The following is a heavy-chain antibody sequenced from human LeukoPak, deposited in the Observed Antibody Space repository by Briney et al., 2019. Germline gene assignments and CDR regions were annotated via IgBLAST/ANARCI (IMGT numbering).Heavy chain of an antibody. J-gene: IGHJ4*02. V-gene: IGHV4-34*01. CDR1: GGSFRGYY. CDR2: INHSGST. Sequence: KPSETPSLTCAVYGGSFRGYYWSWIRQPPAERLEWVGVINHSGSTNYNPSLKSRVTISVDTSKNQFSLKLSSVTAADTAVYYCARMGGYGRWLRPGAVGYWGQGTLVTVSS. CDR3: ARMGGYGRWLRPGAVGY. D-gene: IGHD5-12*01.